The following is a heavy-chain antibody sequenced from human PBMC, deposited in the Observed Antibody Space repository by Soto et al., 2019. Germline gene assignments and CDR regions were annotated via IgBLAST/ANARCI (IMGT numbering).Heavy chain of an antibody. V-gene: IGHV4-39*01. D-gene: IGHD2-15*01. CDR3: ATAADYYYYGMDV. CDR2: IFYNGNT. J-gene: IGHJ6*02. Sequence: PSETLSLTCTVSGGSLSSSSYYWGWIRQPPGKGLEWIGNIFYNGNTYYNPSLKSRVTISVDTSKNQFSLKLSSVTAADTAVYYCATAADYYYYGMDVWGQGTTVTVSS. CDR1: GGSLSSSSYY.